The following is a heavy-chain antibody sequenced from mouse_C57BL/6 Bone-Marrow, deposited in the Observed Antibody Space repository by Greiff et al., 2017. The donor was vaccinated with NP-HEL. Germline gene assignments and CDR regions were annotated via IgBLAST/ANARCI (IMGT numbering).Heavy chain of an antibody. CDR2: ISDGGSYT. J-gene: IGHJ2*01. Sequence: DVKLQESGGGLVKPGGSLKLSCAASGFTFSSYAMSWVRQTPEKRLEWVATISDGGSYTYYPDNVKGRFTISRDNTKNNLYRQMSHLKSEDTAMYYCARDYYGSSYFDYWGQGTTLTVSS. V-gene: IGHV5-4*01. CDR3: ARDYYGSSYFDY. CDR1: GFTFSSYA. D-gene: IGHD1-1*01.